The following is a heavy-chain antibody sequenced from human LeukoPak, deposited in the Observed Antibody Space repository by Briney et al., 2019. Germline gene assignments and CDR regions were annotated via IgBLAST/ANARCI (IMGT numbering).Heavy chain of an antibody. CDR3: ARDNSGSYAFDI. CDR2: ISYDGSNK. V-gene: IGHV3-30*04. Sequence: GGSLRLSCAASGFTFSNYPLHWVRQAPGKGLEWVTIISYDGSNKYYADSVKGRFTISRDNSKNTLYLQMNSLRVDDTAVYYCARDNSGSYAFDIWGQGTMITVSS. J-gene: IGHJ3*02. D-gene: IGHD1-26*01. CDR1: GFTFSNYP.